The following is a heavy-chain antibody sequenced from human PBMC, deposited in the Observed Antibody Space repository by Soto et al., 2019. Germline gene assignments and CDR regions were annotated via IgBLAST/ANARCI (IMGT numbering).Heavy chain of an antibody. J-gene: IGHJ1*01. D-gene: IGHD4-17*01. CDR1: GFTFSSYG. V-gene: IGHV3-33*01. CDR2: IWYDGSNK. CDR3: ARDLPDGDYEEYFQH. Sequence: GGSLRLSCAASGFTFSSYGMHWVRQAPGKGLEWVAVIWYDGSNKYYADSVKGRFTISRDNSKNTLYLQMNSLRAEDTAVYYCARDLPDGDYEEYFQHWGQGTLVTVSS.